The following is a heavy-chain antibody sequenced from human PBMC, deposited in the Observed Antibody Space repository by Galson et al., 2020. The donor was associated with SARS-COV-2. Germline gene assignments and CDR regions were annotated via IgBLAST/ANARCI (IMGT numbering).Heavy chain of an antibody. CDR2: IYHSRST. D-gene: IGHD2-2*01. CDR1: GGSISSSNW. CDR3: AARYCSSTSCPNGFDH. Sequence: SETLSLTCAVSGGSISSSNWWCWVRQPPGKGLEWIGEIYHSRSTNYNPSLKSRVTISVDKSKNPFSLKLSSVTAADTAVYYRAARYCSSTSCPNGFDHWGQGTLVTVSS. J-gene: IGHJ5*02. V-gene: IGHV4-4*02.